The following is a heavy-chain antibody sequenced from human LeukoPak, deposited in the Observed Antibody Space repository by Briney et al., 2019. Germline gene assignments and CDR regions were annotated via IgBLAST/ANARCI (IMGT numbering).Heavy chain of an antibody. CDR2: ISYDGSNK. D-gene: IGHD5-18*01. CDR1: GFTFSSYG. CDR3: AKELRGYSYGLRNNWFDP. V-gene: IGHV3-30*18. Sequence: GRSLRLSCAASGFTFSSYGMHWVRQAPGKGLEWVAVISYDGSNKYYADSVKGRFTISRDNSKNTLYLQMYSLRAEDTAVYYCAKELRGYSYGLRNNWFDPWGQGTLVTVSS. J-gene: IGHJ5*02.